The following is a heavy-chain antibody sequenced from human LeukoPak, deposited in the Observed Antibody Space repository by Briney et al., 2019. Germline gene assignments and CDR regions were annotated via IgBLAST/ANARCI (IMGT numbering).Heavy chain of an antibody. V-gene: IGHV3-11*06. D-gene: IGHD4-17*01. CDR3: ARDLRPLNYGSS. CDR2: MSRSSTDT. CDR1: GFIFSDYD. J-gene: IGHJ5*02. Sequence: PGGSLRLSCAVSGFIFSDYDMTWIRQAPGKGLEWVSYMSRSSTDTKYADSVKGRFTISRDNAKHSLYLQMNSLRAEDTAVYYCARDLRPLNYGSSWLQGSLVTVSS.